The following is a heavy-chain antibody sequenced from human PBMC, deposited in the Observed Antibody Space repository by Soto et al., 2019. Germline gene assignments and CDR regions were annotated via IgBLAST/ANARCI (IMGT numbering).Heavy chain of an antibody. J-gene: IGHJ4*02. D-gene: IGHD3-22*01. V-gene: IGHV3-21*01. Sequence: EVQLVESGGGLVKSGGSLRLSCATSGFTFSSYSMNWVRQAPGKGLEWVSSISSTRTYIHYADSVKGRFTISRDNAKNSLYLQMNSLRDEDTAIYFCAREGSYDTSGYYIQAFCFWGQGTLVTVSS. CDR2: ISSTRTYI. CDR3: AREGSYDTSGYYIQAFCF. CDR1: GFTFSSYS.